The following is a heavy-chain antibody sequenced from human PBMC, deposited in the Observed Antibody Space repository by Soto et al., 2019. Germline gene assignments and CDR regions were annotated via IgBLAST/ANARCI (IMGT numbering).Heavy chain of an antibody. J-gene: IGHJ4*02. D-gene: IGHD3-3*01. V-gene: IGHV3-23*01. CDR2: ISFSGSST. Sequence: HPGGSLRLSCAASGFTFSSYAMSWVRQAPGKGLEWVSGISFSGSSTYYPDSVKGRFTISRDNSKNTLYLQIHSLRAEDTAVYYCAKTEPRAVTYFDDWGQGTLVTVSS. CDR3: AKTEPRAVTYFDD. CDR1: GFTFSSYA.